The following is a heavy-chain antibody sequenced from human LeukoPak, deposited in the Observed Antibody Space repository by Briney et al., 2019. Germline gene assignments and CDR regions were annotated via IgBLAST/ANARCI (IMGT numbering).Heavy chain of an antibody. V-gene: IGHV3-66*01. J-gene: IGHJ4*02. CDR3: ARGPYDILTGYYLH. CDR2: TYSGGST. Sequence: GGSLRLSCAASGFTVSSNYMSWVRQAPGKGLEWVSVTYSGGSTYYADSVKGRFTISRDNSKNTLYLQMNSLRAEDTAVYYCARGPYDILTGYYLHWGQGTLVTVSS. CDR1: GFTVSSNY. D-gene: IGHD3-9*01.